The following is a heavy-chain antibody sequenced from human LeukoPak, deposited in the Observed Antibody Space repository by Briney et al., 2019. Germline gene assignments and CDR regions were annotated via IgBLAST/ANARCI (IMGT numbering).Heavy chain of an antibody. V-gene: IGHV3-21*01. CDR3: ARVGLASSSWYPTRSYYYYYMDV. Sequence: PGGSLRLSCAASGFTFSSYTMNWVRQAPGKGLEWVSSISSSSSYIYYADSVKGRFTISRDNAKNSLYLQMNSLRAEDTAVYYCARVGLASSSWYPTRSYYYYYMDVWGKGTTVTVSS. D-gene: IGHD6-13*01. CDR1: GFTFSSYT. CDR2: ISSSSSYI. J-gene: IGHJ6*03.